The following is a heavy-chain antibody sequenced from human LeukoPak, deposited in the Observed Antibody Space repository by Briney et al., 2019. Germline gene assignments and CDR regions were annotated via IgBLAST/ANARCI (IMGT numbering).Heavy chain of an antibody. CDR3: ARVPRDYQHSGYLKT. Sequence: GASVKVSCKASGYTFTSHNVYWVRQTTGQGLEWMGWMNPNSGNTGSAQKFQGRVTLTWNTSISTAYIELSSLRSDDTAFYYCARVPRDYQHSGYLKTWGQGTLVTASS. CDR1: GYTFTSHN. D-gene: IGHD5-12*01. J-gene: IGHJ4*02. CDR2: MNPNSGNT. V-gene: IGHV1-8*01.